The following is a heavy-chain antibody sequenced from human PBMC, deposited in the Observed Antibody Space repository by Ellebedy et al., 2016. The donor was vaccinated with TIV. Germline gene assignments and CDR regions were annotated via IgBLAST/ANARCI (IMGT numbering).Heavy chain of an antibody. Sequence: ASVKVSXXASGYAFTAYYMHWVRQAPGQGLEWMAWINPKTGGTNYARDFQGRVTLTRDTSISTAYMELSSLRSDDTAVYYCASDVLRTTPGDYWGQGTQVTVSS. CDR3: ASDVLRTTPGDY. CDR1: GYAFTAYY. D-gene: IGHD1-1*01. V-gene: IGHV1-2*02. CDR2: INPKTGGT. J-gene: IGHJ4*02.